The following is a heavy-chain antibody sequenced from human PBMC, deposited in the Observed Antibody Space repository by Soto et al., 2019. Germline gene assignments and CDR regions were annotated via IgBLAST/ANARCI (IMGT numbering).Heavy chain of an antibody. D-gene: IGHD3-16*01. CDR3: ARLGGGSPTTIYYYYGMDV. V-gene: IGHV6-1*01. CDR2: TYYRSKWYN. CDR1: GDSVSSNSAA. Sequence: PSQTLSLTCAISGDSVSSNSAAWNWIRQSPSRGLEWLGRTYYRSKWYNDYAVSVKSRITINPDTSKNPFSLQLNSVTTEDTAVYYCARLGGGSPTTIYYYYGMDVWGQGNTVTVSS. J-gene: IGHJ6*02.